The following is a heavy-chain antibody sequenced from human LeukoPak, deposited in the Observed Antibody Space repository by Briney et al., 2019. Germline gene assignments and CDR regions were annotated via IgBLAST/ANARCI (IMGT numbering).Heavy chain of an antibody. V-gene: IGHV3-23*01. J-gene: IGHJ3*02. CDR2: ITGSGGWT. CDR1: GLTFSNYA. D-gene: IGHD3-10*01. Sequence: AGGSLRLSCAASGLTFSNYAMMWLRQAPGKGLEWVSAITGSGGWTLYADSVKGRFTISRDNSKNTLYLEMSSLRAEDTAVYYCARDTPLLWFGELSDDAFDIWGQGTMVTVSS. CDR3: ARDTPLLWFGELSDDAFDI.